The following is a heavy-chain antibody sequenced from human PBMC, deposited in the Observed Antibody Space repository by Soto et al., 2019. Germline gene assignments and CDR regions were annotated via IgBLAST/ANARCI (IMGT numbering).Heavy chain of an antibody. CDR2: ISYDANNK. J-gene: IGHJ4*02. CDR1: GFTFSSYA. D-gene: IGHD3-22*01. Sequence: PGGSLRLSCAASGFTFSSYAMHWVRQAPGKGLEWVAVISYDANNKYYADSVKGRFTISRDNSKNTLYLQMNSLRAEDTAVYYCARDIKGDHYYDSSGLDYWGQGTLVTVSS. V-gene: IGHV3-30-3*01. CDR3: ARDIKGDHYYDSSGLDY.